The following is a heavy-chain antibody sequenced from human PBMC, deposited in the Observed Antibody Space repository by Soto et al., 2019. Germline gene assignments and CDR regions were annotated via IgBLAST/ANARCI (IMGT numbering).Heavy chain of an antibody. J-gene: IGHJ4*02. Sequence: EVQLLESGGGLVQPGGSLRISCAASGFTFSKYSMSWVRQAPGKGLEWVSGISGIGGSTYYADSVKGRFTISRDNSKNTLYLQMNSLRAEDTAVYSCAKSYGDTWKLYYFDYGGQGTLVTVSS. CDR2: ISGIGGST. CDR3: AKSYGDTWKLYYFDY. D-gene: IGHD1-20*01. CDR1: GFTFSKYS. V-gene: IGHV3-23*01.